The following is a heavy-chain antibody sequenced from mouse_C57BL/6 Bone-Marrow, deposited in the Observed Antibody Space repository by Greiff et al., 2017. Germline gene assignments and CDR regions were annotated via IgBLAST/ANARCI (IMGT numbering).Heavy chain of an antibody. CDR2: IWSGGST. CDR1: GFSLTSYG. V-gene: IGHV2-2*01. J-gene: IGHJ3*01. CDR3: ARNWYGSSPAWFAY. Sequence: VQLQQSGPGLVQPSQSLSITCTVSGFSLTSYGVHWVRQSPGKGLEWLGVIWSGGSTDYNAAFISRLSISKDNSKSQVFFTMNSLQADDTAIYYCARNWYGSSPAWFAYWGQGTLVTVSA. D-gene: IGHD1-1*01.